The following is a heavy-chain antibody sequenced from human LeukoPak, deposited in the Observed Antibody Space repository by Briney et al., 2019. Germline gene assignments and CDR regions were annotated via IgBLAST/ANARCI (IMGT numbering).Heavy chain of an antibody. J-gene: IGHJ4*02. CDR3: ARDGGSGWQLDY. CDR2: ISYDGSNK. V-gene: IGHV3-30*04. Sequence: GGSLRLSCAASGFTFSSYAMHWVRQAPGKGLEWVAVISYDGSNKYYADSVKGRFTISRDNSKNTLYLQMNSLRAEDTAVYYCARDGGSGWQLDYWGQGTLVTVSS. CDR1: GFTFSSYA. D-gene: IGHD6-19*01.